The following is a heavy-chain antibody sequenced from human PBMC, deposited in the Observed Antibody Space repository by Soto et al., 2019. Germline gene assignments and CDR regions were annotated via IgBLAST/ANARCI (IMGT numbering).Heavy chain of an antibody. CDR2: IYYSGST. D-gene: IGHD6-13*01. CDR3: AREGSSSRKLESHWFDP. CDR1: GGSISSGGYY. Sequence: PSETLSLTCTVSGGSISSGGYYWSWIRQHPGKGLEWIGYIYYSGSTYYNPSLKSRVTISVDTSKNQFSLKLSSVTAADTAVYYCAREGSSSRKLESHWFDPWGQGTMVTVYS. V-gene: IGHV4-31*03. J-gene: IGHJ5*02.